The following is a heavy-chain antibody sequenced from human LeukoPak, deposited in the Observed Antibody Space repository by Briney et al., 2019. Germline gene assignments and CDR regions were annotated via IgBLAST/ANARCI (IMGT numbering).Heavy chain of an antibody. J-gene: IGHJ5*02. CDR1: GFTFSTYW. Sequence: GGSLRLSCAASGFTFSTYWMHWVRQAPGKGLVWVSRINSAGSTTTYADSVKGRFTISRDNAKNTLYLQMNSLRAEDTAVYFCARVWCSGGSCWDAWGQGTLVTVSS. CDR2: INSAGSTT. CDR3: ARVWCSGGSCWDA. V-gene: IGHV3-74*01. D-gene: IGHD2-15*01.